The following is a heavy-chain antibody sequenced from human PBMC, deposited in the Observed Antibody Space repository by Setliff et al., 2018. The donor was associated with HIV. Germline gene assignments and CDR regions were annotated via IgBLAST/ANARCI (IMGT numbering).Heavy chain of an antibody. V-gene: IGHV3-30*02. Sequence: PGGSLRLSCAASGFTFSDYYMSWIRQAPGKGLEWVAFIRYDGSNKYYADSVKGRFTISRDNSKNTLYLQMNSLRAEDTAVYYCAKQTVSSSWSNWFDPWGQGTLVTVSS. CDR3: AKQTVSSSWSNWFDP. J-gene: IGHJ5*02. D-gene: IGHD6-13*01. CDR2: IRYDGSNK. CDR1: GFTFSDYY.